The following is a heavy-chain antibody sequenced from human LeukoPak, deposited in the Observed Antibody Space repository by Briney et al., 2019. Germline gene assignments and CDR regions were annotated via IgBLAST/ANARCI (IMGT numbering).Heavy chain of an antibody. D-gene: IGHD6-13*01. CDR3: ARCYSRTDYFDY. Sequence: SETLSLTCTVSGGSISSYYWSWIRQPPGKGLEWIGYIYYSGSTNYNPSLKSRVTISIDTSKNQFSLKLSSVTAADTAVYYCARCYSRTDYFDYWGQGTLVTVSS. CDR1: GGSISSYY. V-gene: IGHV4-59*12. J-gene: IGHJ4*02. CDR2: IYYSGST.